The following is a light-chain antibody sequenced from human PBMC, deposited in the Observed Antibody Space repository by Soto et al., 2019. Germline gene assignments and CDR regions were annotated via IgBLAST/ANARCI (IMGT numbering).Light chain of an antibody. CDR2: DVS. Sequence: QSVLTQPASVSGSPGQSITISCTGTSSDVGGYNYVSWYQQLPGKAPKLMIYDVSNRPSGVSNRFSGSKSGNTASLTISGLQAEDEADYYCSSYTSSGTRLFGGGTKVTVL. CDR1: SSDVGGYNY. CDR3: SSYTSSGTRL. J-gene: IGLJ2*01. V-gene: IGLV2-14*01.